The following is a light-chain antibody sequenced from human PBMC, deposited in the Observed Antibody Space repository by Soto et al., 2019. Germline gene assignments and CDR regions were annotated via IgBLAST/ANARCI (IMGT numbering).Light chain of an antibody. J-gene: IGKJ1*01. CDR3: QQSDSTLTWT. CDR2: AAS. Sequence: DIQMTQSPSSLSASVGAGVTIPCRASQSISSYLNWYQQKPGKAPKLLIYAASSLPSGVPSRFSGSGSGTDFTLTISSLQPEDFATYYCQQSDSTLTWTFGQGTKVEIK. CDR1: QSISSY. V-gene: IGKV1-39*01.